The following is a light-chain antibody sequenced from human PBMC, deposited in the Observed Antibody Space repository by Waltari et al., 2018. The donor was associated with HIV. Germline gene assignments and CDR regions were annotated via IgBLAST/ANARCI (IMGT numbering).Light chain of an antibody. CDR3: SSFGRGNTVL. Sequence: QSALTQPASVSGSPGQSITIPCTGTSSDVGAYNYDDWYQLYPGKAPKVMMFEVNNRPSGVSDRFSGSKSGNTASLTISGLQVEDEAVYFCSSFGRGNTVLFGGGTKVTVL. CDR1: SSDVGAYNY. CDR2: EVN. V-gene: IGLV2-14*01. J-gene: IGLJ2*01.